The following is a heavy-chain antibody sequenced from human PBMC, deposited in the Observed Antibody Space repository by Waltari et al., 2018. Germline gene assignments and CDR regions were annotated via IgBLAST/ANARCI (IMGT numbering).Heavy chain of an antibody. V-gene: IGHV4-4*07. D-gene: IGHD2-21*01. CDR3: ARGGGDYYYYYYMDV. J-gene: IGHJ6*03. CDR2: IYTSGST. CDR1: GGSISSYY. Sequence: QVQLQESGPGLVKPSETLSLTCTVSGGSISSYYWSWIRQPAGKGLEWIGRIYTSGSTNDNPSLKSRVTMAVDTFKNQFALKLSSVTAADTAVYYCARGGGDYYYYYYMDVWGKGTTVTVSS.